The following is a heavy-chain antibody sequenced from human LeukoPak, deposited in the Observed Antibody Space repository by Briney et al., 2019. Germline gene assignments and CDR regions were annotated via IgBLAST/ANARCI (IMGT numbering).Heavy chain of an antibody. CDR2: ISAYNGNT. V-gene: IGHV1-18*01. CDR1: GYTFTSYG. D-gene: IGHD3-22*01. CDR3: ARYYYDSSGYYYRPVDYYYMDV. Sequence: GASVKVSCKASGYTFTSYGISWVRQAPGQGLEWMGWISAYNGNTNYAQKLQGRVTMTTDTSTSTAYMELRSLRSDDTAVYYCARYYYDSSGYYYRPVDYYYMDVWGKGTTVTVSS. J-gene: IGHJ6*03.